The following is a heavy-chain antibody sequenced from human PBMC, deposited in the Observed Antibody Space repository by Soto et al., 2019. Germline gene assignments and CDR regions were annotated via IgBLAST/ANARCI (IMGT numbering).Heavy chain of an antibody. CDR2: INAGNGNT. V-gene: IGHV1-3*01. Sequence: ASVKVTCLATGYTLPNYAMHWVRPAPGQRLEWMGWINAGNGNTKYSQKFQGRVTITRDTSASKAYMELSSLRSEDTAVYYCARVGRTGTTWDYWGQGTLVTVSS. D-gene: IGHD1-7*01. CDR3: ARVGRTGTTWDY. J-gene: IGHJ4*02. CDR1: GYTLPNYA.